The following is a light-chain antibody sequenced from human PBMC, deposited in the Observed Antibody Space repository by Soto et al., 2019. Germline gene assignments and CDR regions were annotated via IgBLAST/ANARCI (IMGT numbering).Light chain of an antibody. Sequence: IGMMQSPATLSVSPGERVTLSCTAQHTSNNIVAWHQQRPGQSPRLLKYHATSRATGIPARFSGSGAGTEFTLTINSLQAEDFAVYCRQQYQNLWTFGQGTKVDIK. V-gene: IGKV3-15*01. CDR2: HAT. CDR3: QQYQNLWT. J-gene: IGKJ1*01. CDR1: HTSNNI.